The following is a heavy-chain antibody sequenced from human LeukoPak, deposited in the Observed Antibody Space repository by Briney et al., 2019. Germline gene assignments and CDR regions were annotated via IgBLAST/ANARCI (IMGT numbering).Heavy chain of an antibody. Sequence: ESLRLSCAASGFTFSSYAMSWVRQAPGKGLEWVSAIGTAGDSYYSGSVKGRFTIYRENAKNSLYLQMNSLKAADTAVYYCTRGGDDGFDPWGQGTLVTVSS. V-gene: IGHV3-13*01. CDR2: IGTAGDS. CDR1: GFTFSSYA. J-gene: IGHJ5*02. CDR3: TRGGDDGFDP. D-gene: IGHD3-16*01.